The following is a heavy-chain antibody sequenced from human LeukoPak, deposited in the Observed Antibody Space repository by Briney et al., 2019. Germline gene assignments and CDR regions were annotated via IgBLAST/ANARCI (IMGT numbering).Heavy chain of an antibody. V-gene: IGHV3-21*01. J-gene: IGHJ4*02. CDR3: ARDGKAGYSESLGDY. Sequence: GGSLRLSCAASGFTFSSYSMNWVRQAPGKGLEWVSSISSSSSYIYYADSVKGRFTISRDNAKNSLYLQMNSLRAEDTAVYYCARDGKAGYSESLGDYWGQGTLVTVSS. CDR1: GFTFSSYS. D-gene: IGHD6-13*01. CDR2: ISSSSSYI.